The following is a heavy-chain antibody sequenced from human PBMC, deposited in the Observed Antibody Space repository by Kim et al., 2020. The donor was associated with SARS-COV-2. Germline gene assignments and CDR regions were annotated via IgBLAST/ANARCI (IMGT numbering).Heavy chain of an antibody. Sequence: KGRFTISRDNAKNSLYLQMNSLRAEDTAVYYCATAPITMVRGVIITANDYWGQGTLVTVSS. D-gene: IGHD3-10*01. CDR3: ATAPITMVRGVIITANDY. J-gene: IGHJ4*02. V-gene: IGHV3-11*03.